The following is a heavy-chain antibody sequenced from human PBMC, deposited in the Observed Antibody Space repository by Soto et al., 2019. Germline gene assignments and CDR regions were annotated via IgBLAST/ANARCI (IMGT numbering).Heavy chain of an antibody. D-gene: IGHD3-16*02. J-gene: IGHJ4*02. V-gene: IGHV3-23*01. CDR2: ISGSGGST. CDR3: AKDPLDDYVWGSYPPPDY. CDR1: GFTFSSYA. Sequence: LRLSCAASGFTFSSYAMIWVRHAPGEGLEWVSAISGSGGSTYYADSVKGRFTISRDNSKNTLYLQMNSLRAEDTAVYYCAKDPLDDYVWGSYPPPDYWGQGTLVTVSS.